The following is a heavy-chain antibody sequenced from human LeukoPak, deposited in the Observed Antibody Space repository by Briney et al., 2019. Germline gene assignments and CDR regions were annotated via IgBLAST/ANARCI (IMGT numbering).Heavy chain of an antibody. V-gene: IGHV3-74*01. CDR2: IKSDGST. CDR1: GFTFSTCW. CDR3: ARAPSEIGGYYPEYFRH. D-gene: IGHD3-3*01. J-gene: IGHJ1*01. Sequence: GGSLRLSCAASGFTFSTCWMHWVRQAPGKGLVWVSRIKSDGSTNYADSVKGRFTISRDNAKNTLSLQMNSLRPEDTGVYYCARAPSEIGGYYPEYFRHWGQGTLVTVSS.